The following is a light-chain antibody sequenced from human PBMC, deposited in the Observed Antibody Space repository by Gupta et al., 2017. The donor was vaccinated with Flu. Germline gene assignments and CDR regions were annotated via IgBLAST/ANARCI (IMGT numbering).Light chain of an antibody. CDR1: QSVASY. V-gene: IGKV3-11*01. Sequence: QSPATLSLSPGESATLSCRASQSVASYLAWYQQKPGQAPRLLIYDASTRATGIPARFSGSGSGTDFTLTISSLEPEDFAVYYCQQRSNWTFGQGTRLEIK. CDR2: DAS. CDR3: QQRSNWT. J-gene: IGKJ2*01.